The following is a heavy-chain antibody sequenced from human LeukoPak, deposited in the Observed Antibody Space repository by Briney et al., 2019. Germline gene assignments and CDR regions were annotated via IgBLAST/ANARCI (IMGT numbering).Heavy chain of an antibody. CDR1: GFTFSGSA. Sequence: GGSLRLSCAASGFTFSGSAMSWVRQAPGKGLEWVSLISFSGGSTYYADSVKGRFTISRDNSKDTLYLQMKSLKTEDTALYYCTRDSGTYNWFDPWGQGTLVTVSS. CDR3: TRDSGTYNWFDP. V-gene: IGHV3-23*01. CDR2: ISFSGGST. D-gene: IGHD1-26*01. J-gene: IGHJ5*02.